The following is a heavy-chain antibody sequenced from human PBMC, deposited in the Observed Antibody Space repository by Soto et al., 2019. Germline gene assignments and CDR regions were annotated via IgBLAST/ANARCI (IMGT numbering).Heavy chain of an antibody. CDR3: AKEENYAYWRTAHH. V-gene: IGHV3-30*18. CDR1: GFSLTDYG. D-gene: IGHD1-7*01. Sequence: QVQLVESGGGVVQPGKSLILSCEASGFSLTDYGMHWVRQAPGKRLEWVGVLTYDGSEKHYADSVTGRFTISRDTSKNTVYLQMNSLETGDTAVYFCAKEENYAYWRTAHHWGQGTLVTVSS. J-gene: IGHJ1*01. CDR2: LTYDGSEK.